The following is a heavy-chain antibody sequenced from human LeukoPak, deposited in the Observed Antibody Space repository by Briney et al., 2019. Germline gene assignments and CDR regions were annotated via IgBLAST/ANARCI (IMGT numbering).Heavy chain of an antibody. Sequence: GASVKVSCKASGYIFSDYYMHWVRQAPGQGLERLGWINPNGGGTDYAQHFQGRATLTWDTSINTAYMELSSLTSDDTAVYCCARVSPIQQLFFWFDPWGQGTLVTVSS. J-gene: IGHJ5*02. D-gene: IGHD5-18*01. CDR3: ARVSPIQQLFFWFDP. V-gene: IGHV1-2*02. CDR1: GYIFSDYY. CDR2: INPNGGGT.